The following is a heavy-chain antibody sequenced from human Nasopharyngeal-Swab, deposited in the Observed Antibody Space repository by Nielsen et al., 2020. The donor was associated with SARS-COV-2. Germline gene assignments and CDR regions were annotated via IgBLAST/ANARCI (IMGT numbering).Heavy chain of an antibody. V-gene: IGHV4-59*01. D-gene: IGHD3-3*01. CDR3: ERESGWSGYYLGYFDY. CDR1: DCSIRSYY. CDR2: IDYSGIT. J-gene: IGHJ4*02. Sequence: SETLTSPGTLPDCSIRSYYWSWIRQLPGKGLEWIGFIDYSGITNYNPSLKSRVTISVDTSKNQFSLKLSSVTAADTAVYYCERESGWSGYYLGYFDYWGQGTLVTVSS.